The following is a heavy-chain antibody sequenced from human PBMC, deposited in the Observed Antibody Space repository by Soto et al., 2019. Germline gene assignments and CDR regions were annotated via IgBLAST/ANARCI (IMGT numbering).Heavy chain of an antibody. D-gene: IGHD2-8*01. V-gene: IGHV4-31*03. CDR3: AREGRGFNGFES. Sequence: PSETLSLTCTVSGGSISSVGYYWTWIRQHPGKGLEWIGYISYSGNTYYNPSLKSRATLTVDTSKNQFSLILTSVTAADTAIYYCAREGRGFNGFESWGQGTLVTVSS. CDR1: GGSISSVGYY. CDR2: ISYSGNT. J-gene: IGHJ5*01.